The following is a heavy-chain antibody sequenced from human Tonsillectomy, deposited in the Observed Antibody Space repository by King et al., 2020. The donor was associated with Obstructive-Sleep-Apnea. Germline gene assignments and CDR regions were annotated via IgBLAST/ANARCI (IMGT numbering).Heavy chain of an antibody. CDR1: GYTFTSYW. CDR2: IYPGDSDT. V-gene: IGHV5-51*01. D-gene: IGHD4-23*01. J-gene: IGHJ4*02. CDR3: AGLITGGKPVF. Sequence: VQLVQSGAEVKKPGESLKISCRGSGYTFTSYWIGWVRQMPGKGLEWVGIIYPGDSDTRYSPSFQGQVTISADKSISNAYLQWSNLKASDTALYFCAGLITGGKPVFGGQGTLVTVSS.